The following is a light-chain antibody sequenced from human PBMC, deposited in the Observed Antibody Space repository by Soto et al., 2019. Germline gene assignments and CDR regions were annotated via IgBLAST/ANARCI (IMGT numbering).Light chain of an antibody. Sequence: QSALTQPASVSGSPGQSITISCTGTISDVGGYNYVSWYQQHPGKAPKLMIYDVINRPSGVSNLFPGSKSGNTASLTISGXXAXXXADYHCSSHTSSSTRVFGTGTKLTV. CDR3: SSHTSSSTRV. V-gene: IGLV2-14*01. CDR1: ISDVGGYNY. CDR2: DVI. J-gene: IGLJ1*01.